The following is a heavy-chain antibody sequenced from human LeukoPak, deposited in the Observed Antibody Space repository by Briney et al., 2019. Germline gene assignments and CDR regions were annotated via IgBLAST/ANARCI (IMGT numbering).Heavy chain of an antibody. J-gene: IGHJ4*02. D-gene: IGHD2-2*02. CDR2: ISSSSSYI. V-gene: IGHV3-21*01. CDR3: ARAGLDCSSTSCYIGY. Sequence: GGSLRLSCAASGFTFSSYSMNWVCKAPGKGLEWVSSISSSSSYIYYADSVKGRFTISRDNAKNSLYLQMNSLRAEDTAVYYCARAGLDCSSTSCYIGYWGQGTLVTVSS. CDR1: GFTFSSYS.